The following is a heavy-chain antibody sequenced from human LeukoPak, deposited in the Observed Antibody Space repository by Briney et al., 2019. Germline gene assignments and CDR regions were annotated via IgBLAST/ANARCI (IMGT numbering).Heavy chain of an antibody. CDR2: ISYTGST. Sequence: SETLSLTCTVSGGTISSYYWSWIQQSPGKGLEWIGYISYTGSTNYNPSLKSRVTISVDTSKNQFSLKLSSVTAADTAVYYCARGTKNAFDIWGQGTMVTVSS. V-gene: IGHV4-59*01. CDR1: GGTISSYY. J-gene: IGHJ3*02. CDR3: ARGTKNAFDI.